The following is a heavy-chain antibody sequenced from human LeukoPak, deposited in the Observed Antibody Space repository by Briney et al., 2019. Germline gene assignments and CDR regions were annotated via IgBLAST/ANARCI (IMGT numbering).Heavy chain of an antibody. CDR2: FDPEDGET. V-gene: IGHV1-24*01. CDR3: ATDSSQVVTLDY. Sequence: GASVKVSCKVSGYTLTELSMHWVRQAPGKGLEWMGGFDPEDGETIYAQKFQGRVTMTEDTSTDTAYMELSSLRSEDTAVYYCATDSSQVVTLDYWGQGTLVTVSS. CDR1: GYTLTELS. D-gene: IGHD4-23*01. J-gene: IGHJ4*02.